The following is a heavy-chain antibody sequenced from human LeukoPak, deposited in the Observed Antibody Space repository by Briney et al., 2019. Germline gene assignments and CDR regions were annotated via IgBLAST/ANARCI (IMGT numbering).Heavy chain of an antibody. V-gene: IGHV3-74*01. Sequence: GGSLRLSCAASGFTFSNCWMHRVRQAPGKALVWVSRINSDGSSTSYADSVKGRFTISRDNAKNTLYLQMNSLRAEDTAVYYCARGSPYSSGWYNWFDPWGQGTLVTVSS. CDR3: ARGSPYSSGWYNWFDP. CDR1: GFTFSNCW. D-gene: IGHD6-19*01. CDR2: INSDGSST. J-gene: IGHJ5*02.